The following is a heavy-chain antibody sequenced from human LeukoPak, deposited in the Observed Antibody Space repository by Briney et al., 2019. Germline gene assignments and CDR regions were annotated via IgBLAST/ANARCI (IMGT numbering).Heavy chain of an antibody. CDR2: IHSGGTT. J-gene: IGHJ3*02. CDR3: AKVGSGWYGGQDAFDI. V-gene: IGHV3-53*05. CDR1: GFTVSGNY. D-gene: IGHD6-19*01. Sequence: GGSLRLSCAASGFTVSGNYMSWVRQAPGKGLEWVSLIHSGGTTYYADSVKGRFTISRDNAKNSLYLQMSSLRAEDTALYYCAKVGSGWYGGQDAFDIWGQGTMVTVSS.